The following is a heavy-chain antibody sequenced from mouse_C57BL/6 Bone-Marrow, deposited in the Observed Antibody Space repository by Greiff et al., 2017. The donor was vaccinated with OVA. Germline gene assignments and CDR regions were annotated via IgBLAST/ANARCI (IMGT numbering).Heavy chain of an antibody. CDR1: GFTFSSYG. CDR2: ISSGGSYT. Sequence: DVMLVESGGDLVKPGGSLKLSCAASGFTFSSYGMSWVRQTPDKRLEWVATISSGGSYTYYPDSVKGRFTISRDNAKNTLYLQMSSLKSEDTAMYYCARRGSTMVTTWYFDVWGTGTTVTVSS. V-gene: IGHV5-6*02. D-gene: IGHD2-2*01. CDR3: ARRGSTMVTTWYFDV. J-gene: IGHJ1*03.